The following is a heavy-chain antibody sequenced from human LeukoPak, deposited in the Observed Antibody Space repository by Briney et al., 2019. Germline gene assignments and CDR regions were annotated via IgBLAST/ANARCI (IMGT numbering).Heavy chain of an antibody. CDR3: ARRYCSGGTCYYFDY. CDR2: INPADSVT. CDR1: GYSFSSRG. V-gene: IGHV5-51*01. Sequence: GESLKISCEASGYSFSSRGIVWVRQMRGKGLEWMGIINPADSVTIYSPSFQGQVTISADKSITTAYLQWSSLKASDTAMYYCARRYCSGGTCYYFDYWGQGALVTVSS. D-gene: IGHD2-15*01. J-gene: IGHJ4*02.